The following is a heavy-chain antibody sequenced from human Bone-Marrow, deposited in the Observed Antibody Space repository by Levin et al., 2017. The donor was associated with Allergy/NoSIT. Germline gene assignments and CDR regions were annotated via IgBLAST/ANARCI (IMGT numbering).Heavy chain of an antibody. J-gene: IGHJ3*02. CDR1: GYSFTSYW. CDR3: ARQGVESEATVTTHHGAFDI. V-gene: IGHV5-51*01. D-gene: IGHD4-17*01. CDR2: IYPGDSDT. Sequence: GESLKISCKGSGYSFTSYWIGWVRQMPGKGLEWMGIIYPGDSDTRYSPSFQGQVTISADKSISTAYLQWSSLKASDTAMYYCARQGVESEATVTTHHGAFDIWGQGTMVTVSS.